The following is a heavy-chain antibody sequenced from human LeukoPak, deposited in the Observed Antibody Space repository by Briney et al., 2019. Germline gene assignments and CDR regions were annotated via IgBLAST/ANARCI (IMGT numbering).Heavy chain of an antibody. Sequence: GRSLRLSCAASGFTFSSSGLHWARQARGKGLEWVEAITYDGSNKYYADSVKGRFTISRDNAKNTLYLQMNSLRAEDTAVYYCAKTYYYDRSGYYYENAFDTWGQGTMVTVSS. V-gene: IGHV3-30*18. D-gene: IGHD3-22*01. CDR2: ITYDGSNK. CDR3: AKTYYYDRSGYYYENAFDT. CDR1: GFTFSSSG. J-gene: IGHJ3*02.